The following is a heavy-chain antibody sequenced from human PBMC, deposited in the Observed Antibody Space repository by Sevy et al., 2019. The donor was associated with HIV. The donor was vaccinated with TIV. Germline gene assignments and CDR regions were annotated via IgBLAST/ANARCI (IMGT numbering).Heavy chain of an antibody. V-gene: IGHV3-30*18. Sequence: GGSLRLSCAASGFTFSSYGMHWVRQAPGKGLEWVGVISYDGSNKYYADSVKGRFTISRDNSKNTLYLQMNSLRAEDTAVYYCAKERGVDGWDFDYWGQGTLVTVSS. CDR1: GFTFSSYG. J-gene: IGHJ4*02. CDR2: ISYDGSNK. D-gene: IGHD2-2*03. CDR3: AKERGVDGWDFDY.